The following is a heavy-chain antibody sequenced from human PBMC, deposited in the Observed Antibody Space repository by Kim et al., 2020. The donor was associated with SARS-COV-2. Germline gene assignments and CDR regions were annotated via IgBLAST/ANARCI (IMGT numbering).Heavy chain of an antibody. CDR1: GGTFSSYA. CDR2: IIPIFGTA. CDR3: ARVGSSWYQEVY. J-gene: IGHJ4*02. Sequence: SVKVSCKASGGTFSSYAISWVRQAPGQGLEWMGGIIPIFGTANYAQKFQGRVTITADESTSTAYMELSSLRSEDTAVYYCARVGSSWYQEVYWGQGTLVTVSS. V-gene: IGHV1-69*13. D-gene: IGHD6-13*01.